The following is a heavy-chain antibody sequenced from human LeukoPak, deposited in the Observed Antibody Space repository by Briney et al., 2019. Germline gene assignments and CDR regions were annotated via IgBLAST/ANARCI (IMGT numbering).Heavy chain of an antibody. D-gene: IGHD2-2*01. CDR1: GGTFSSYA. CDR2: INPSGGST. J-gene: IGHJ6*02. V-gene: IGHV1-46*01. Sequence: GASVKVSCKASGGTFSSYAVSWVRQAPGQGLEWMGIINPSGGSTSYAQKFQGRVTMTRDTSTSTVYMELSSLRSEDTAVYYCVVPARKHYYYYGMDVWGQGTTVTVSS. CDR3: VVPARKHYYYYGMDV.